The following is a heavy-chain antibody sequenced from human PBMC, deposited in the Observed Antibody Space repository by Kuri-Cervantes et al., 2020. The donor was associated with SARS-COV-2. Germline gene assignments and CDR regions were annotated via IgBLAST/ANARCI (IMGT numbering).Heavy chain of an antibody. CDR1: GFSFRSYG. CDR2: IWNGGSNK. D-gene: IGHD6-6*01. Sequence: GESLKISCAASGFSFRSYGMHWVRQAPGKGLEWVAIIWNGGSNKFYGDSVRGRFTISRDNSKNTLYLQMNSLRAEDTAVYYCARDSEGSTAVRPGYFYGMDVWGQGTTVTVSS. CDR3: ARDSEGSTAVRPGYFYGMDV. V-gene: IGHV3-33*01. J-gene: IGHJ6*02.